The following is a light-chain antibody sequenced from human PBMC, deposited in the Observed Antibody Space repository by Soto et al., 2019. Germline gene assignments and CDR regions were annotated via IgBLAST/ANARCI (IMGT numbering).Light chain of an antibody. CDR1: SSDVGGYNY. CDR3: SSYAGRNNLV. CDR2: EVS. J-gene: IGLJ2*01. V-gene: IGLV2-8*01. Sequence: QSVLTQPPSASGSPGQSVTISCTGTSSDVGGYNYVSWYQQYPGKAPKLMIYEVSKRPSGVPDRFSGSKSGNTASLTVSGLQAEDEADYYCSSYAGRNNLVFGGGTKVTVL.